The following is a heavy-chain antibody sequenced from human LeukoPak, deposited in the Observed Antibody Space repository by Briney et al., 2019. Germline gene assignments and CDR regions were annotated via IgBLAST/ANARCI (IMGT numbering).Heavy chain of an antibody. V-gene: IGHV3-11*04. Sequence: GGSLRLSCAASGFTFSDYYMSWIRQAPGKGLEWVSYISSSGSTIYYADSVKGRFTISRDNSKNTLYLQMNSLRAEDTAVYYCARDQNIVVVADLFDYWSQGTLVTVSS. CDR2: ISSSGSTI. CDR1: GFTFSDYY. D-gene: IGHD2-15*01. J-gene: IGHJ4*02. CDR3: ARDQNIVVVADLFDY.